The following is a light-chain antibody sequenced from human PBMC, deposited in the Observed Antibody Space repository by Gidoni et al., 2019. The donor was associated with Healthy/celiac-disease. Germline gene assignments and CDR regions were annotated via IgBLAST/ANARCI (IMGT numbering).Light chain of an antibody. CDR1: QSISSW. Sequence: DIEMTHSPSTRSASVGYRVTIPCRASQSISSWLAWYQQKPGKAPKLLIYDASSLESGVPSRFSGSGSGTEFTLTISSLQPDDFATYYCQQYNSYSGTFGQGTKVEIK. V-gene: IGKV1-5*01. J-gene: IGKJ1*01. CDR2: DAS. CDR3: QQYNSYSGT.